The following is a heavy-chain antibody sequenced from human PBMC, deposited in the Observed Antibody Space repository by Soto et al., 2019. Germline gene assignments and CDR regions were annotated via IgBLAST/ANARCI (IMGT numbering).Heavy chain of an antibody. V-gene: IGHV4-4*07. CDR3: ARDLDYYASSGYYLSDP. J-gene: IGHJ5*02. CDR1: GGSISSYY. D-gene: IGHD3-22*01. Sequence: PSETLSLTCTVSGGSISSYYWSWIRQPAGKGLEWIGRIYTSGSTNYNPSLKSRVTMSVDTSKNQFSLKLSSVTAADTAVYYCARDLDYYASSGYYLSDPWGQGTLVTVSS. CDR2: IYTSGST.